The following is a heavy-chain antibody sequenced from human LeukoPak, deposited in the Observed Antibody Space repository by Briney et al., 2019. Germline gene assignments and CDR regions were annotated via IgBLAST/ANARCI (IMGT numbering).Heavy chain of an antibody. D-gene: IGHD3-10*01. CDR3: AKDYYYGSGSYTYYYYMDV. CDR1: GFTFSSYG. J-gene: IGHJ6*03. Sequence: PGGSLRLSCAASGFTFSSYGIHWVRQAPGKGLEWVAFIWYDGSNKYYADSVKGRFTISRDNSKNTLYLQMNSLRAEDTAVYYCAKDYYYGSGSYTYYYYMDVWGKGTTVTVSS. CDR2: IWYDGSNK. V-gene: IGHV3-30*02.